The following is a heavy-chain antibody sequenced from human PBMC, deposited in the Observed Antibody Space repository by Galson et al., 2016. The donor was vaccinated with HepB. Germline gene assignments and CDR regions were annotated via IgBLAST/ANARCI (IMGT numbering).Heavy chain of an antibody. J-gene: IGHJ4*02. CDR2: IWYDGSNK. Sequence: SLRLSCAASGFTFNSFGMHWVRQAPGKGLEWVAVIWYDGSNKYYGDSVKGRFTISRDNSKNTLYLQMNSLRAEDTAIYYCAREAPIAAPGANDCWDQGTQVTVSS. CDR1: GFTFNSFG. V-gene: IGHV3-33*01. CDR3: AREAPIAAPGANDC. D-gene: IGHD6-13*01.